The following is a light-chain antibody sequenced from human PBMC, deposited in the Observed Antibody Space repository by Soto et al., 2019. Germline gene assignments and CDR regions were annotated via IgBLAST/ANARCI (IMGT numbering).Light chain of an antibody. CDR2: AAS. J-gene: IGKJ1*01. Sequence: IQLTQSPSSLSASVGDRVTITCRASQGISTYLAWYQQKPGKAPRLLIYAASTLQSGVPSRFSGSGSGTEFTLTISSLQPDDFATYYCLQHNSYRWTFGQGTKVDIK. V-gene: IGKV1-9*01. CDR3: LQHNSYRWT. CDR1: QGISTY.